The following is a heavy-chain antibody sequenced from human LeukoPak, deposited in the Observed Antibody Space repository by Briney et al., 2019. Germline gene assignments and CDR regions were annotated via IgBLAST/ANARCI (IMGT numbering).Heavy chain of an antibody. CDR1: GYTFTGYY. V-gene: IGHV1-2*02. CDR2: INPNSGGT. CDR3: ARDFSYYDILTGYSPNYYFDY. D-gene: IGHD3-9*01. Sequence: PGASVTVSCKASGYTFTGYYMHWVRQAPGQGLEWMGWINPNSGGTNYAQKFQGRVTMTRDTSISTAYMELSRLRSDDTAVYYCARDFSYYDILTGYSPNYYFDYWGQGTLVTVSS. J-gene: IGHJ4*02.